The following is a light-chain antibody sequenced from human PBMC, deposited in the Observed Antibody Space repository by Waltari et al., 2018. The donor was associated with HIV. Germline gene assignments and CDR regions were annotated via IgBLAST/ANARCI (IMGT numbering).Light chain of an antibody. CDR3: SSYTSSSTLV. Sequence: QSALTQPASVSGSPGQSITISCTGTSSDVGGYNYVSRYQQHPGKAPKLMIYEVSNRPPGVSTRFPGSKSGNTASLTISGLQAEDEADYYCSSYTSSSTLVFGGGTKLTVL. V-gene: IGLV2-14*01. J-gene: IGLJ2*01. CDR2: EVS. CDR1: SSDVGGYNY.